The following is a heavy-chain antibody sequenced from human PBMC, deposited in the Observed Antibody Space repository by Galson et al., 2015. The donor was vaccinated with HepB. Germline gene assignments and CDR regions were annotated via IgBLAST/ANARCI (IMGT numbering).Heavy chain of an antibody. J-gene: IGHJ4*02. CDR1: GFTFSSYA. V-gene: IGHV3-23*01. Sequence: SLRLSCAASGFTFSSYAMSWVRQAPGKGLEWVSVMSGSGGSTYYADSVKGRFTISRDNSKNTLYLQMNSLRAEDTALYYCAKDLIGENKSGYWGQGTLVTVSS. CDR2: MSGSGGST. CDR3: AKDLIGENKSGY. D-gene: IGHD2/OR15-2a*01.